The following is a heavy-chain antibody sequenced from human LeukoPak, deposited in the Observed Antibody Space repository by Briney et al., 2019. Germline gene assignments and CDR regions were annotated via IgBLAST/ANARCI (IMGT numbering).Heavy chain of an antibody. D-gene: IGHD6-13*01. CDR1: GFTFSSYE. V-gene: IGHV3-48*03. CDR2: ISSSGSTI. Sequence: GGSLRLSCAASGFTFSSYELNWVRQAPGKGLEWVSYISSSGSTIKYADSVKGRFTISRDNAKNSLYLQMNSLRAEDTAVYYCASLSSSWYGRFFDYWGQGTLVTVSS. CDR3: ASLSSSWYGRFFDY. J-gene: IGHJ4*02.